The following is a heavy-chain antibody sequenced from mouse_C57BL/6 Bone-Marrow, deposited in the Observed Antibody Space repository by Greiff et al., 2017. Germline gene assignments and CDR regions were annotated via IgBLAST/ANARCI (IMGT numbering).Heavy chain of an antibody. J-gene: IGHJ1*03. CDR1: GYTFTHYW. CDR2: IYPGSGST. Sequence: VQLQQSGAELVKPGASVKMSCKASGYTFTHYWIHWVKQRPGHGLEWIGDIYPGSGSTNYNAKFKCKATLTVDTSSSTAYMQLSRLTSEDSAVYYCAEVLITTVPSCWYFDVWGTGTTVTVSS. D-gene: IGHD1-1*01. V-gene: IGHV1-55*01. CDR3: AEVLITTVPSCWYFDV.